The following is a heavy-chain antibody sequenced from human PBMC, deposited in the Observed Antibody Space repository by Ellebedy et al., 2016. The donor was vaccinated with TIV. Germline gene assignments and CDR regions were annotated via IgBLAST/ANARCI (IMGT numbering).Heavy chain of an antibody. CDR3: ASRHDSDYYYGMDV. D-gene: IGHD1-1*01. CDR1: GYTFANYG. CDR2: IIPIFGTA. J-gene: IGHJ6*02. V-gene: IGHV1-69*13. Sequence: SVKVSCXTSGYTFANYGITWVRQAPGQGLEWMGGIIPIFGTANYAQKFQGRVTITADESTSTAYMELSSLRSEDTAVYYCASRHDSDYYYGMDVWGQGTTVTVSS.